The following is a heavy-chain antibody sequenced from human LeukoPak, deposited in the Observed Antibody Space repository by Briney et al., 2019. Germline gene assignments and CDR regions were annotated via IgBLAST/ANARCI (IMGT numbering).Heavy chain of an antibody. CDR1: GFTFTSHA. Sequence: QTGGSLRLSCAASGFTFTSHAMRWVRQAPGKGLEWVSSISGSGGGTYSADSVKGRFTISRDNSKNTLYLQMNSLRPEDTAVYYCAKLIAVAGDKYYTIDVWGQGTPVTVSS. J-gene: IGHJ6*02. D-gene: IGHD6-19*01. V-gene: IGHV3-23*01. CDR3: AKLIAVAGDKYYTIDV. CDR2: ISGSGGGT.